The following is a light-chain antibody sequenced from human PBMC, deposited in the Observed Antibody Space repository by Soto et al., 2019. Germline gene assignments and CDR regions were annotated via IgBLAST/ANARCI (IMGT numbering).Light chain of an antibody. J-gene: IGLJ3*02. V-gene: IGLV1-47*01. CDR1: ISNY. CDR3: ATWDDSLSAWV. Sequence: QSVLTQPPSASGTPGQRVTISCSGSISNYVYWYQQLPGMAPKLLIYRNDQRPSGVPDRFSGSESGTSASLAISGLRSEDEADYYCATWDDSLSAWVIGGGTKLTVL. CDR2: RND.